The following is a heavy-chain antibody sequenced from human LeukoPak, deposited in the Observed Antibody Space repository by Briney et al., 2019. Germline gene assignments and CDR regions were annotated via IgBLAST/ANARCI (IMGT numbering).Heavy chain of an antibody. CDR3: ARLSYYHSRGYSQRYFDL. J-gene: IGHJ2*01. CDR1: GFTVSSNY. V-gene: IGHV3-53*01. CDR2: IYSGGTT. Sequence: GGSLRLSCAASGFTVSSNYMNWVRQAPGKGLEWVSIIYSGGTTYYADSVRGRFTISRGESKNTLYLQMNSLRAEDTAVYYCARLSYYHSRGYSQRYFDLWGRGTLVTVSS. D-gene: IGHD3-22*01.